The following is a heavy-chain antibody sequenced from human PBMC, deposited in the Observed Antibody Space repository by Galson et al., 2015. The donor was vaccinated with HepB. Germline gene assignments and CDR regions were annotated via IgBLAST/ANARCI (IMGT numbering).Heavy chain of an antibody. V-gene: IGHV3-53*01. CDR2: IHSNGNT. D-gene: IGHD5-24*01. CDR3: MRRWQ. Sequence: SLRLSCAASEFTVSNNYMSWVRQAPGKGPEWVSLIHSNGNTRYADSVRGRFTISRDNSKNTLYLQMNSLTAEDTAVYYCMRRWQWGQGTLVIVSS. J-gene: IGHJ4*02. CDR1: EFTVSNNY.